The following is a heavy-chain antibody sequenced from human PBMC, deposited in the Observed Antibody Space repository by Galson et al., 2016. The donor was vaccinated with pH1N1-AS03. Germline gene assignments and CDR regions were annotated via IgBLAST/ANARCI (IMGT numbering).Heavy chain of an antibody. D-gene: IGHD3-16*01. CDR2: IYWDDAK. J-gene: IGHJ3*02. V-gene: IGHV2-5*02. CDR1: GVSVPSSGLA. Sequence: PALVKPTQTLTLTCSLSGVSVPSSGLAVGWFRLPPGKALEWLALIYWDDAKRISPSLRNRLTITKDTSRNQAVLTVTNVDPLDTATYFCALPNSWGNAFEIWGPGTMVTVAS. CDR3: ALPNSWGNAFEI.